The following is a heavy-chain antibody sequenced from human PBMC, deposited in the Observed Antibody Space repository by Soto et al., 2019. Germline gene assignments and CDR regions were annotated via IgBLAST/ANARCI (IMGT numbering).Heavy chain of an antibody. Sequence: SETLSLTCTVSGGSISSSIYYGGWIRRPPGKGLEWIGNIFYSGSTNYNPSLKSRVTISVDTSKNQFSLKLSSVTAADTAVYYCARGGWRHIDYWGQGTLVTVS. D-gene: IGHD3-3*01. CDR1: GGSISSSIYY. V-gene: IGHV4-39*07. J-gene: IGHJ4*02. CDR3: ARGGWRHIDY. CDR2: IFYSGST.